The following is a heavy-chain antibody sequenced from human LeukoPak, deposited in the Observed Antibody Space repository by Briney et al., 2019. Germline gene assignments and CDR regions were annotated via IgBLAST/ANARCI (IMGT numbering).Heavy chain of an antibody. Sequence: GGSLRLSCAASGLTFSSYAMSWVRQAPGKGLEWVSAISGSGGSTYYADSVKGRFTISRDNSKNTLYPQMNSLRAEDTAVYYCAKDRFGGTFDYWGQGTLVTVSS. CDR1: GLTFSSYA. J-gene: IGHJ4*02. D-gene: IGHD4-23*01. CDR3: AKDRFGGTFDY. V-gene: IGHV3-23*01. CDR2: ISGSGGST.